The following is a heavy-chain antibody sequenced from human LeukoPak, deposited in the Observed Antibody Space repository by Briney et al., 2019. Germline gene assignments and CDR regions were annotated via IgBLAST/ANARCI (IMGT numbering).Heavy chain of an antibody. J-gene: IGHJ4*02. CDR1: GFTFTSSA. CDR2: IVVGGGNT. Sequence: SVKVSCKASGFTFTSSAVQWVRQARGQRLEWIGWIVVGGGNTNYAQKFQERVTISRDMSTSTAYMELSSLRSEDTAVYYCAAVLLWFGESTPYFDYWGQGTLVTVSS. D-gene: IGHD3-10*01. CDR3: AAVLLWFGESTPYFDY. V-gene: IGHV1-58*01.